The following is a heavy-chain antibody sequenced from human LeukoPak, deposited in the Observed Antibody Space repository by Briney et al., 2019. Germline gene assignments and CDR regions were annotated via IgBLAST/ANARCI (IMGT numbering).Heavy chain of an antibody. CDR2: INPNSGGT. V-gene: IGHV1-2*06. J-gene: IGHJ4*02. Sequence: ASVKVSCKASGYTFTGYYMHWVRQAPGQGLEWMGRINPNSGGTNYAQKFQGRATMTRDTSISTAYMELSRLSSDGTAVYYCATIDVDTAMAGYWGQGTLVTVSS. CDR1: GYTFTGYY. CDR3: ATIDVDTAMAGY. D-gene: IGHD5-18*01.